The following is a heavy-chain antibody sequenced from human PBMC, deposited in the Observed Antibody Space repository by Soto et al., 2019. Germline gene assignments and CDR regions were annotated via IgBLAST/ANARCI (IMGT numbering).Heavy chain of an antibody. CDR3: ARGPY. CDR1: VFSFSSYW. Sequence: GSLRLSCAASVFSFSSYWMSWVRQAPGKGLEWVANIKEDGSEKYYVDSVKGRFTISRDNAKNSLYLQMNSLRAEDTAVYYCARGPYWGQGTLVTVSS. V-gene: IGHV3-7*01. CDR2: IKEDGSEK. J-gene: IGHJ4*02.